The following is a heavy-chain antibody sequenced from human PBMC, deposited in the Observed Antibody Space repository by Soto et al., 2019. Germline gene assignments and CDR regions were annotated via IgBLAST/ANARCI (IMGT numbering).Heavy chain of an antibody. CDR2: IYYSGST. Sequence: SETLSLTCTVSGGSISSGGYYWSWIRQHPGKGLEWIGYIYYSGSTYYNPSLKSRVTISVDTSKNQFSLKLSSVTAADTAVYYFARLAAEDSGLDSWGQGTPVTVSS. CDR3: ARLAAEDSGLDS. D-gene: IGHD6-25*01. CDR1: GGSISSGGYY. V-gene: IGHV4-31*03. J-gene: IGHJ5*01.